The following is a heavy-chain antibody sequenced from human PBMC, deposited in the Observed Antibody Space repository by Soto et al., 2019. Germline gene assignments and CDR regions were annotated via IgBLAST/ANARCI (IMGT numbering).Heavy chain of an antibody. V-gene: IGHV4-31*03. CDR1: GGSISSGGYY. Sequence: SETLSLPCTVSGGSISSGGYYWSWIRQHPGKGLEWIGYIYYSGRTYYNPSLKSRVTISVDTSKNQFSLKLSSVAAADTAVYYCARDRGADRGYYYGMDVWGQGTTVTVSS. CDR2: IYYSGRT. D-gene: IGHD1-26*01. J-gene: IGHJ6*02. CDR3: ARDRGADRGYYYGMDV.